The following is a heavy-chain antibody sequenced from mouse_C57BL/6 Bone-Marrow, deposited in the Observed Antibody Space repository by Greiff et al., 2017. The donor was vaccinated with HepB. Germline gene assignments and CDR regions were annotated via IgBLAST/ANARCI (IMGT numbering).Heavy chain of an antibody. J-gene: IGHJ3*01. V-gene: IGHV5-4*01. D-gene: IGHD2-3*01. Sequence: EVQRVESGGGLVKPGGSLKLSCAASGFTFSSYAMSWVRQTPEKRLEWVATISDGGSYTYYPDNVKGRFTISRDNAKNNLYLQMSHLKSEDTAMYYCAREGWLLPAYWGQGTLVTVSA. CDR1: GFTFSSYA. CDR2: ISDGGSYT. CDR3: AREGWLLPAY.